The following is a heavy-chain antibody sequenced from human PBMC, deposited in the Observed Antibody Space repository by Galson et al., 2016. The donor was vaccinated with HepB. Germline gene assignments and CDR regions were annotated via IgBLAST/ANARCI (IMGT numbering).Heavy chain of an antibody. CDR3: AKDRSFMTQVPFDY. CDR2: ISYDGRNK. Sequence: SLRLSCAASGFTFSFFGMHWVRQAPGKGLEWVAVISYDGRNKYSADSVKGRFTISRDNSKNTLYLQMNSLRIDDTAMYYCAKDRSFMTQVPFDYWGQGSQVIASS. V-gene: IGHV3-30*18. CDR1: GFTFSFFG. J-gene: IGHJ4*02.